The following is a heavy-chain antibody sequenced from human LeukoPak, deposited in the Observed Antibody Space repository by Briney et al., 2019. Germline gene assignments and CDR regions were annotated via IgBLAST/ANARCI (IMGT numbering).Heavy chain of an antibody. CDR3: ARRGGGNYPYYIDY. V-gene: IGHV4-34*01. J-gene: IGHJ4*02. CDR1: DESFSGYLSDSY. CDR2: IDRHGNT. D-gene: IGHD3-16*01. Sequence: SETLSLTCAIYDESFSGYLSDSYWSWVRRPPGKGLEWIGEIDRHGNTNYSPSLKSRVTISIQTSKSQFSLNLNSVTDADTAVYYCARRGGGNYPYYIDYWGRGTTVTVSS.